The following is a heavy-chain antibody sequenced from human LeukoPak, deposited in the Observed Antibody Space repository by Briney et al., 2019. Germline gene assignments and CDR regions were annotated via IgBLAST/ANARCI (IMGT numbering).Heavy chain of an antibody. Sequence: GESLKISCKGSGYSFTRYWIGWVRQMPGKGLEWMGIIYPGDSDTRYSPSFQGRVTISADKSITTAYLQWSSLKASDTAMYYCARHEVTMVRGVIKGGWFDPRGQGTLVTVSS. CDR1: GYSFTRYW. CDR3: ARHEVTMVRGVIKGGWFDP. CDR2: IYPGDSDT. V-gene: IGHV5-51*01. D-gene: IGHD3-10*01. J-gene: IGHJ5*02.